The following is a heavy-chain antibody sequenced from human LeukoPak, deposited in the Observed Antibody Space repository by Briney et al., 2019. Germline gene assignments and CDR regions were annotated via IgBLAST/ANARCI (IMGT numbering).Heavy chain of an antibody. CDR2: INPNSGGT. CDR1: GYTFTGYY. Sequence: ASVKVPCKASGYTFTGYYMHWVRQAPGQGLEWMGWINPNSGGTNYAQKLQGRVTMTTDTSTSTAYMELRSLRSDDTAVYYCAREPVGATTVPYYHYYMDVWGRGTTVTVSS. V-gene: IGHV1-2*02. D-gene: IGHD1-26*01. CDR3: AREPVGATTVPYYHYYMDV. J-gene: IGHJ6*03.